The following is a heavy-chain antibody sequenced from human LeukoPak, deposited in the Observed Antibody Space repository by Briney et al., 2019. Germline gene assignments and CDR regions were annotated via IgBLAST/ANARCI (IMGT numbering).Heavy chain of an antibody. D-gene: IGHD3-3*01. Sequence: PSETLSLTCAVYGGSFSGYYWSWIRQPPGKGLEWIGEINHSGSTNYNPSLKSRVTISVDTSKNQFSLKLSSVTAAHTAVYYCARTSDFWSGYHDYWGQGTLVIVSS. J-gene: IGHJ4*02. CDR1: GGSFSGYY. V-gene: IGHV4-34*01. CDR2: INHSGST. CDR3: ARTSDFWSGYHDY.